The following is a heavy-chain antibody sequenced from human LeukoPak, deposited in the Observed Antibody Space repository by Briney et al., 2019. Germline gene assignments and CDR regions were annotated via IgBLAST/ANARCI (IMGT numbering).Heavy chain of an antibody. V-gene: IGHV4-34*01. CDR3: ARRKIYGSGSSPFDY. J-gene: IGHJ4*02. D-gene: IGHD3-10*01. CDR2: INHSGST. CDR1: GGSFSGYY. Sequence: TSETLSLTCAVYGGSFSGYYWSWIRQPPGKGLEWIGEINHSGSTNYNPSLKSRVTISVDTSKNQFSLKLSSVTAADTAVYYCARRKIYGSGSSPFDYWGQGTLVTVSS.